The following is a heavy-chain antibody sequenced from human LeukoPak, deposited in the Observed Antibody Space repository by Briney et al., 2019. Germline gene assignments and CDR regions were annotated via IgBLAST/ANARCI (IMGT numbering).Heavy chain of an antibody. CDR2: IFYSGST. D-gene: IGHD2-15*01. J-gene: IGHJ4*02. V-gene: IGHV4-39*02. Sequence: SETLSLTCTVSGGSISSSAYYWGWIRQPPGKGLEWIGNIFYSGSTYYNPSLKSRVTISVDTSKNQFSLKLTSVTAADTAVYYCARDAPTAYCSRGSCYFDYWGQGTLVTVSS. CDR1: GGSISSSAYY. CDR3: ARDAPTAYCSRGSCYFDY.